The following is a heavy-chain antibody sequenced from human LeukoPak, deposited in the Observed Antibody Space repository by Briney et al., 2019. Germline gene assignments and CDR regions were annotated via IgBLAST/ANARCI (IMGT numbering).Heavy chain of an antibody. V-gene: IGHV3-23*01. D-gene: IGHD3-3*01. J-gene: IGHJ4*02. CDR2: ISGNGDIT. Sequence: GGSLRLSCAASGFTFNTYAVNWVRQAPGKGLEWVSAISGNGDITYYADSVRGRFTISRDNSKNTLYLQMNSLRAEDTAVYYCAKGRSGYGYWGQGTLVTVSS. CDR1: GFTFNTYA. CDR3: AKGRSGYGY.